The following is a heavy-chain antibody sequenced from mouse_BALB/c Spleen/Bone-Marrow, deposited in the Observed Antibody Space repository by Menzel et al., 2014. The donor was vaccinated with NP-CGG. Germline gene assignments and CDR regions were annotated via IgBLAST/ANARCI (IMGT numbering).Heavy chain of an antibody. CDR1: GYSITSGYY. CDR3: ARDRAMDY. J-gene: IGHJ4*01. Sequence: VQLQQSGPGLMKPSQSLSLTCSVTGYSITSGYYWNWIRQFPGNKLEWMGYISYDGSNNYNPSLKNRISITRDTSKNQFFLKLNSVTTEDTATYYCARDRAMDYWGQGTSVTVSS. V-gene: IGHV3-6*02. CDR2: ISYDGSN.